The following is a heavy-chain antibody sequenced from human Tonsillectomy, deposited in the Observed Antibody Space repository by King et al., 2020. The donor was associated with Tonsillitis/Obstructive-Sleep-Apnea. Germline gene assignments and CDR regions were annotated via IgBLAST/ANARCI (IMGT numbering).Heavy chain of an antibody. CDR2: MNPNSGNT. J-gene: IGHJ4*02. CDR1: GYPFTSYA. D-gene: IGHD1-26*01. V-gene: IGHV1-8*01. CDR3: AVRAGEVRGWEGGATVAPRVQKVDD. Sequence: VPLVESWAAVTQPGASGTVSCKASGYPFTSYAITWVRQANGQGLEWMGWMNPNSGNTGYAQKFQGRVTMTRNTSISTAYMELSSLRSEDTAVYYCAVRAGEVRGWEGGATVAPRVQKVDDGGQGTLVTVAA.